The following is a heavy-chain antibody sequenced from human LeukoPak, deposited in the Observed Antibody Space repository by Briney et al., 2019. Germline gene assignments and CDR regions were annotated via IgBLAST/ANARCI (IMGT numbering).Heavy chain of an antibody. Sequence: SETLSLTCIVSAGSIGSDALYWGWLRQSPGKGLEWIGSINYTRSYSGTKYYNPSLESRVTSSTDRSKNLCSLKLTSVTAADTAVYYCVAEEYGTGSYYKSSVWGKGTLVTVSS. CDR1: AGSIGSDALY. J-gene: IGHJ4*02. CDR3: VAEEYGTGSYYKSSV. CDR2: INYTRSYSGTK. D-gene: IGHD3-10*01. V-gene: IGHV4-39*01.